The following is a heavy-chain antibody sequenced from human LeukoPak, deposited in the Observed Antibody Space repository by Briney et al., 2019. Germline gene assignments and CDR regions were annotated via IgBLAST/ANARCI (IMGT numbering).Heavy chain of an antibody. J-gene: IGHJ4*02. D-gene: IGHD3-3*01. Sequence: GGSLRLSCAASGFTFSNAWMSWVRQARGKGLEWVGCIKSKTDGGTTDYAVPVKGRFTISRDDSKNTLYLQMNSLKTEDTAVYYCTTELYYDFWSGYYDPPHIDYWGQGTLVTVPS. V-gene: IGHV3-15*01. CDR3: TTELYYDFWSGYYDPPHIDY. CDR1: GFTFSNAW. CDR2: IKSKTDGGTT.